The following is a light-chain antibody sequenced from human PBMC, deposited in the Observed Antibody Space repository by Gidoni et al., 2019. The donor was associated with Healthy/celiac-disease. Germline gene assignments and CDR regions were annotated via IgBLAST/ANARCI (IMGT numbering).Light chain of an antibody. V-gene: IGKV1-5*03. J-gene: IGKJ1*01. CDR3: QQYNSYGWR. CDR1: QSISSW. CDR2: KAS. Sequence: DLQMPKSPSTLSASVGDRVTITCRASQSISSWLAWYQQKPGKAPKLLIYKASSLERGVPSRFSGSGSGTEFTLTISSLQTDDFATYYCQQYNSYGWRFGQGTKVEIK.